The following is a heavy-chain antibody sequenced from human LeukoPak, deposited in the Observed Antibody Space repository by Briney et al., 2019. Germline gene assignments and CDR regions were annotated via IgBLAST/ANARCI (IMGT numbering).Heavy chain of an antibody. CDR1: GYTFTSYG. D-gene: IGHD5-12*01. CDR2: ISAYNGNT. J-gene: IGHJ5*02. Sequence: ASVTVSCKASGYTFTSYGISWVRQAPGQGLEWMGWISAYNGNTNYAQKLQGRVTMTTDTSTSTAYMELRSLRSDDTAVYYCARDIVATIHAWFDPWGQGTLVTVSS. V-gene: IGHV1-18*04. CDR3: ARDIVATIHAWFDP.